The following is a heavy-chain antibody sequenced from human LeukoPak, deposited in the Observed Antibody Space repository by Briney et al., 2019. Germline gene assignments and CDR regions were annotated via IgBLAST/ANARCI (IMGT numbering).Heavy chain of an antibody. CDR2: IDHNGGT. V-gene: IGHV4-34*01. CDR1: GESFSGYY. J-gene: IGHJ6*04. Sequence: SETLSLTCAVYGESFSGYYWSWIRQPPPKGLEWIGKIDHNGGTNYNPSLKSRATISLGTFNRQISLRLNSVTAADTALYYCARGVANLERRRNYYGLDAWGKGTTVTVSS. D-gene: IGHD1-1*01. CDR3: ARGVANLERRRNYYGLDA.